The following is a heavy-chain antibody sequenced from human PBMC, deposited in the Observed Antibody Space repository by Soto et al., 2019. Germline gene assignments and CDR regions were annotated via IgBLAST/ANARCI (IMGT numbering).Heavy chain of an antibody. D-gene: IGHD3-9*01. Sequence: PSETLSLTCTVSGGTINSTSYYWGWIRQPPGKGLEWIGSIYYSGSTYYNPSLKSRVTISVDTSKNQFSLKLTSVTAADTAVYYCARHLYYDISPGYLRPYHYYGMDVWGQGTTVTLSS. CDR1: GGTINSTSYY. CDR2: IYYSGST. CDR3: ARHLYYDISPGYLRPYHYYGMDV. J-gene: IGHJ6*02. V-gene: IGHV4-39*01.